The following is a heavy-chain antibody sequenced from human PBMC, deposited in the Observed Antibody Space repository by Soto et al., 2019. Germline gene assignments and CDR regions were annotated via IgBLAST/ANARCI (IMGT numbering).Heavy chain of an antibody. Sequence: GASVKVSCKASGYTFTSYAMHWVRQAPGQRLEWMGWINAGNGNTKYSQKFQGRVTITRDTSASTAYMELSSLRSEDTAVYYCARYDSSGYYHNDAFDIWGQGTMVTVSS. J-gene: IGHJ3*02. CDR3: ARYDSSGYYHNDAFDI. D-gene: IGHD3-22*01. V-gene: IGHV1-3*01. CDR2: INAGNGNT. CDR1: GYTFTSYA.